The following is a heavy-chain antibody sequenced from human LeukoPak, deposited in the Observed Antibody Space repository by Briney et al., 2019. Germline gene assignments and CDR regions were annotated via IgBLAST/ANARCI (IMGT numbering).Heavy chain of an antibody. D-gene: IGHD6-19*01. CDR3: ARSYSSGWFFDY. J-gene: IGHJ4*02. V-gene: IGHV1-69*01. Sequence: WASVKVSCKASGGTFSSYAISWVRQAPGQGLEWMGGIIPIFGTANYAQKFQDRVTITADESTSTAYMELSSLRSEDTAVYYCARSYSSGWFFDYWGQGTLVTVSS. CDR2: IIPIFGTA. CDR1: GGTFSSYA.